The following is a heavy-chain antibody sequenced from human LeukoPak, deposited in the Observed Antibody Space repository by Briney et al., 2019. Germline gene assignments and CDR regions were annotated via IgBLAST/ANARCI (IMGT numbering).Heavy chain of an antibody. Sequence: GASVKVSCKASGYIFTSYAMNWVRQAPGQGLEWMGWINTNTGNPTYAQGFTGRFVFSLDTSVSTAYLQISSLKAEDTAVYYCARRRLYYYYYGMDVWGQGTTVTVSS. CDR3: ARRRLYYYYYGMDV. CDR2: INTNTGNP. V-gene: IGHV7-4-1*02. J-gene: IGHJ6*02. CDR1: GYIFTSYA.